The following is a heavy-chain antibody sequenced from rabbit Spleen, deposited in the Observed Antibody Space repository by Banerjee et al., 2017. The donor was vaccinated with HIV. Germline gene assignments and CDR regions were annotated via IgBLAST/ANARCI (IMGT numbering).Heavy chain of an antibody. D-gene: IGHD1-1*01. J-gene: IGHJ2*01. Sequence: QSLEESGGDLVKPGASLTLTCTASGFSFSPVNWIYWVRQAPGKGLEWIGTIYAGSTGTTDYARWAKGRFTISKTSSTTVTLQMTSLTAADTATYFCARNYVNVFDPWGPGTLVTVS. CDR1: GFSFSPVNW. CDR3: ARNYVNVFDP. V-gene: IGHV1S40*01. CDR2: IYAGSTGTT.